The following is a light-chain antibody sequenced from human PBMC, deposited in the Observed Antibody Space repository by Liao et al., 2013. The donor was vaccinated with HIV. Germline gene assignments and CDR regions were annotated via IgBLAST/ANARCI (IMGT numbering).Light chain of an antibody. V-gene: IGLV3-1*01. J-gene: IGLJ2*01. CDR3: QAWDSSVV. Sequence: SYELTQPPSVSVSPGQTARITCSGDKLGDKYVSWYQQKSGQSPVLVIYQDSKRPSGIPARFSGSNSGNTATLTISGTQAMDEADYFCQAWDSSVVFGGGTRLTVL. CDR1: KLGDKY. CDR2: QDS.